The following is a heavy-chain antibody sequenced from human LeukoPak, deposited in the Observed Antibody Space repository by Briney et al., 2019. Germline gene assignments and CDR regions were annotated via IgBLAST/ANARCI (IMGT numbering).Heavy chain of an antibody. Sequence: GESLKISCKGSGYSFTSYWIGWVRQMPGKGLEWMGIIYPGDSDTRYSPSFQGQVTISADKSVSTAYLQWSSLKASDTAMYYCARHTRGDDNNRALDYWGQGTLVTVSS. J-gene: IGHJ4*02. CDR3: ARHTRGDDNNRALDY. V-gene: IGHV5-51*01. CDR2: IYPGDSDT. D-gene: IGHD5-24*01. CDR1: GYSFTSYW.